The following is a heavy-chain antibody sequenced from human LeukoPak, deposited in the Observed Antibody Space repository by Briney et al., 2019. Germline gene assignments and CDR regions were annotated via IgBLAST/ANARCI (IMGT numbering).Heavy chain of an antibody. J-gene: IGHJ4*02. Sequence: PGGSLRLSCAASGFTFSSYSMNWVRQAPGKGLEWVSYISGSSSTIYYADSVRGRFTISRNNAKNSLYLQMNSLRAEDTAVYYCARGLGYSSGWYEDLDYWGQGTLVTVSS. CDR2: ISGSSSTI. V-gene: IGHV3-48*01. D-gene: IGHD6-19*01. CDR3: ARGLGYSSGWYEDLDY. CDR1: GFTFSSYS.